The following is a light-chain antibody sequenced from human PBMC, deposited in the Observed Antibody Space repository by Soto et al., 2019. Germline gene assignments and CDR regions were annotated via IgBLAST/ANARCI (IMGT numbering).Light chain of an antibody. Sequence: DIQMTQSPSTLSASVVDRVAITCLASQSISQWVAWYQQKPGRAPELLIYDAYKLKSGVPYRVSGSGSGTEGSLTVSSLQPDGSALYYSQHYNGYAWTCGRGTKVEI. CDR2: DAY. J-gene: IGKJ1*01. CDR3: QHYNGYAWT. CDR1: QSISQW. V-gene: IGKV1-5*01.